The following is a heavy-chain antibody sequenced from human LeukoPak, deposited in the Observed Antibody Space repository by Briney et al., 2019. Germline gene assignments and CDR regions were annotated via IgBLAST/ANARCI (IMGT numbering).Heavy chain of an antibody. CDR2: IWYDGSNK. CDR1: GFTFSSYG. J-gene: IGHJ4*02. CDR3: AKGERYYYDSSGYLDY. D-gene: IGHD3-22*01. V-gene: IGHV3-33*06. Sequence: TGGSLRLSCAASGFTFSSYGMHWVRQAPGKGLEWVAVIWYDGSNKYYADSVKGRFTISRDNSKNTLYLQMNSLRAEDTAVYYCAKGERYYYDSSGYLDYWGLGTLVTVSS.